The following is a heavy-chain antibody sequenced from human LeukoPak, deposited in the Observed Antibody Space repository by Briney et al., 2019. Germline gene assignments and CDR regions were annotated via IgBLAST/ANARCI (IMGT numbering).Heavy chain of an antibody. J-gene: IGHJ4*01. CDR1: GFTFDDYA. CDR2: ISWNSGSI. CDR3: ARDQVAYSSSWTLSH. Sequence: GGSLRLSCAASGFTFDDYAMHWVRQAPGKGLEWASGISWNSGSIGYADSVKGRFTISRDNANNLLYLQMNTLRAEDTAVYYCARDQVAYSSSWTLSHWGQGTLVTVSS. D-gene: IGHD6-13*01. V-gene: IGHV3-9*01.